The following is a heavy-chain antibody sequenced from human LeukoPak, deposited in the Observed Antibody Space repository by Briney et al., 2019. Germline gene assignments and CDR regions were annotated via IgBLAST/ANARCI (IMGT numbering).Heavy chain of an antibody. J-gene: IGHJ5*02. CDR2: INPNSGGT. CDR3: ARARGLGPAGWFDP. D-gene: IGHD3-10*01. Sequence: ASVKVSCKASGYTFTGYYLHWVRQAPGQGLEWMGWINPNSGGTNYAQKFQGRVTMTRDTSISTAYMELSRLRSDDTAVYYCARARGLGPAGWFDPWGQGTLVIVSS. CDR1: GYTFTGYY. V-gene: IGHV1-2*02.